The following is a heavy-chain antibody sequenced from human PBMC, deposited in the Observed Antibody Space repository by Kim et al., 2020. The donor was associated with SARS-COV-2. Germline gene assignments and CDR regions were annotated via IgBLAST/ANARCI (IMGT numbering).Heavy chain of an antibody. CDR2: IYYSGST. CDR3: ARLAYDSSGYYPTYFDY. D-gene: IGHD3-22*01. J-gene: IGHJ4*02. CDR1: GGSISSSSYY. Sequence: SETLSLTCTVSGGSISSSSYYWGWIRQPPGKGLEWIGSIYYSGSTYYNPSLKSRVTISVDTSKNQFSLKLSSVTAADTAVYYCARLAYDSSGYYPTYFDYWGQGTLATVSS. V-gene: IGHV4-39*01.